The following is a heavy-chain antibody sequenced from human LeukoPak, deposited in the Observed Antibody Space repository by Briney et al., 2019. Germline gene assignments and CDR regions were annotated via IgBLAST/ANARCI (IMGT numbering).Heavy chain of an antibody. Sequence: GGSLRLSCAASGFTFDDYGMSWVRQGPGKGLEWVSGINWNGGRTGYADSVKGRFTISRDNAKNSLSLQMNSLRDEDTAVYYCARETPDSSSWTAFDFWGQGTLVTVSS. CDR1: GFTFDDYG. CDR2: INWNGGRT. CDR3: ARETPDSSSWTAFDF. D-gene: IGHD6-13*01. V-gene: IGHV3-20*04. J-gene: IGHJ4*02.